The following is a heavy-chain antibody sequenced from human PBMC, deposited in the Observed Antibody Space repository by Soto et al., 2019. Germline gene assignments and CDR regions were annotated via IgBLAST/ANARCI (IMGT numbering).Heavy chain of an antibody. CDR3: AREGTPDAFDI. J-gene: IGHJ3*02. CDR2: IWYDGSNK. Sequence: QVQLVESGGGVVQPGRSLRLSCAASGFTFSSYGMHWVRQAPGKGLEWVAVIWYDGSNKYYADSVKGRFTISRDNSKNTLYLQMNSPRAEDTAVYYCAREGTPDAFDIWGQGTMVTVSS. CDR1: GFTFSSYG. V-gene: IGHV3-33*01.